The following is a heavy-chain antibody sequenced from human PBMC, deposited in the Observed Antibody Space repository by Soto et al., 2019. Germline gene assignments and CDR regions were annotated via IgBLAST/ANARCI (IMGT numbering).Heavy chain of an antibody. CDR2: ISYDGSNK. CDR3: ARDNEGCSGGFDY. D-gene: IGHD6-19*01. Sequence: QVQLVESGGGVVQPGRSLRLSCAASGFTFSSYAMHWVRQAPGKGLEWVAVISYDGSNKYYADSVKGRFTISSDNYKNTLYLQMNSLRAEDTAVYYCARDNEGCSGGFDYWGQGTLVTVSS. J-gene: IGHJ4*02. V-gene: IGHV3-30-3*01. CDR1: GFTFSSYA.